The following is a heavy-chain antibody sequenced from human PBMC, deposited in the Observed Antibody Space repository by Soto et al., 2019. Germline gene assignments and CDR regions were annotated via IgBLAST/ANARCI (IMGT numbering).Heavy chain of an antibody. Sequence: SETLSLTCTVSGGSISSGGYYWSWIRQHPGRGLEWIGYIYYSGSTYYNPSLKSRVTISVDTSKNQFSLKLSSVTAADTAVYYCAREGQYNWNYFYYYGMDVWGQGTTVTVSS. V-gene: IGHV4-31*03. CDR2: IYYSGST. J-gene: IGHJ6*02. CDR3: AREGQYNWNYFYYYGMDV. CDR1: GGSISSGGYY. D-gene: IGHD1-20*01.